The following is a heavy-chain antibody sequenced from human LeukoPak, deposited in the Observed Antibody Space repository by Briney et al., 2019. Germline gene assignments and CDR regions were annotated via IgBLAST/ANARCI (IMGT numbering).Heavy chain of an antibody. CDR2: IYYSGST. V-gene: IGHV4-39*07. CDR1: GGSISSSSYY. Sequence: SETLSLTCTVSGGSISSSSYYWGWIRQPPGKGLEWIGSIYYSGSTYYNPSLKSRVTISVDTSKNQFSLKLSSVTAADTAVYYCARCGVVVVPAATYFDYWGQGTLVTVSS. CDR3: ARCGVVVVPAATYFDY. D-gene: IGHD2-2*01. J-gene: IGHJ4*02.